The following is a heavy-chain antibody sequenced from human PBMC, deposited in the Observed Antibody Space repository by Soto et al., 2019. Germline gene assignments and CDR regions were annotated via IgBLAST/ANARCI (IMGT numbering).Heavy chain of an antibody. Sequence: QVQLQESGPGLVKPSQTLSLTCTVSGGSISSGGYYWSWIRQHPGKGLEWIGYIYYSGSTYYNPSPKRRVTISVDTSKNQSALKLSSVTAADTAVYYCARVCGGDCHYGMDVWGQGTTVTVSS. CDR3: ARVCGGDCHYGMDV. J-gene: IGHJ6*02. V-gene: IGHV4-31*03. D-gene: IGHD2-21*02. CDR1: GGSISSGGYY. CDR2: IYYSGST.